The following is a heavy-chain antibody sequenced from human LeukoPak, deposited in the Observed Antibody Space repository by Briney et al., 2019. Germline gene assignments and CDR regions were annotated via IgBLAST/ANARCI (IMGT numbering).Heavy chain of an antibody. CDR2: IYYSGST. Sequence: SETLPLTCTVSGGSISSYYWSWIRQPPGKGLEWIGYIYYSGSTYYNPSLKSRVTISVDTSKNQFSLKLSSVTAADTAVYYCASSGSGYYQPFDYWGQGTLVTVSS. J-gene: IGHJ4*02. D-gene: IGHD3-22*01. V-gene: IGHV4-59*06. CDR1: GGSISSYY. CDR3: ASSGSGYYQPFDY.